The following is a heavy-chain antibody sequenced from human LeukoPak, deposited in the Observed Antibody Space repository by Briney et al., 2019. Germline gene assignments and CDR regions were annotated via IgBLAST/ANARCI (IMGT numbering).Heavy chain of an antibody. CDR2: IRAYNGNT. Sequence: EASVKVSCKASGYTFATYDINWVRQAPGQGLEWMGCIRAYNGNTHYAQKVQGRVTMTTDTSTSTAYMELRSLRSDDTAVYYCARGVSIPGAGWFDPWGQGTLVTVSS. CDR1: GYTFATYD. V-gene: IGHV1-18*01. J-gene: IGHJ5*02. CDR3: ARGVSIPGAGWFDP. D-gene: IGHD2-2*02.